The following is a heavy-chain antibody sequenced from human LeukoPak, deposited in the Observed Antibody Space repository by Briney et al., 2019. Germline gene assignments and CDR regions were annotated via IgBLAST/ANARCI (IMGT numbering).Heavy chain of an antibody. CDR3: ARGEIVGATKLKIMPDY. CDR2: INPNSGGT. CDR1: GYTFTSYD. D-gene: IGHD1-26*01. V-gene: IGHV1-2*06. Sequence: GASVKVSCKASGYTFTSYDINWVRQATGHGLEWMGRINPNSGGTNYAQKFQGRVTMTRDTSISTAYMELSRLRSDDTAVYYCARGEIVGATKLKIMPDYWGQGTLVTVSS. J-gene: IGHJ4*02.